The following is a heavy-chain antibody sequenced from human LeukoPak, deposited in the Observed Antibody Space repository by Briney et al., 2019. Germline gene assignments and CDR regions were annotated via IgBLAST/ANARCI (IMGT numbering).Heavy chain of an antibody. CDR3: AKDSGDPSLLWFGESRVLDY. CDR1: GFTFSSYW. D-gene: IGHD3-10*01. V-gene: IGHV3-23*01. J-gene: IGHJ4*02. CDR2: ISGSGGST. Sequence: GGSLRLSCAASGFTFSSYWMHWVRQAPGKGLEWVSAISGSGGSTYYADSVKGRFTISRDNSKNTLYLQMNSLRAEDTAVYYCAKDSGDPSLLWFGESRVLDYWGQGTLVTVSS.